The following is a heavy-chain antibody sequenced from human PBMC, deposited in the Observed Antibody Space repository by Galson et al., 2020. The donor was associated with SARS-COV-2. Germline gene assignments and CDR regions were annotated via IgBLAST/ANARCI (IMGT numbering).Heavy chain of an antibody. CDR3: ARARCSSTSCYNYYGMDA. CDR2: NSYRRST. Sequence: SSETLSLTGTVSGGSLSSACYCWTWIRQHPGKGREWFRHNSYRRSTYYNPSPKSRLTITVDTSKIQFSLKLSSVTAAATAVYYCARARCSSTSCYNYYGMDAWGQGTTVTVS. J-gene: IGHJ6*02. D-gene: IGHD2-2*01. CDR1: GGSLSSACYC. V-gene: IGHV4-31*03.